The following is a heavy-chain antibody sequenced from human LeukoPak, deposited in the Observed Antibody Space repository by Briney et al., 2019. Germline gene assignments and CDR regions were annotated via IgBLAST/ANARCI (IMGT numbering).Heavy chain of an antibody. Sequence: PRRSLQTSFLGTGYTVGNRWVGGGPPVPGKGRGGMGNIYADDSDTIYSPSFEGKVTILADKSISTAYLQWSSLKASHTAMYYCARGAYGSGSSYNYYGMDVWGQGTTVTVSS. CDR1: GYTVGNRW. CDR2: IYADDSDT. V-gene: IGHV5-51*01. J-gene: IGHJ6*02. CDR3: ARGAYGSGSSYNYYGMDV. D-gene: IGHD3-10*01.